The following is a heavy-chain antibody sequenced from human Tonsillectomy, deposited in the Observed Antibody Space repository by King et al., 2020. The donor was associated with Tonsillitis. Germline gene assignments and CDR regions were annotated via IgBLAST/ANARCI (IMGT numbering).Heavy chain of an antibody. CDR1: GYTFSNNG. Sequence: VQLVQSGPELRKPGSSVRVSCKASGYTFSNNGIAWVRQAPGQGLEWMGWISVYNGKTTYAQKFLGRVTLTTDTSTNTANLELRSLRSDDTALYFCARGGGSELEALDMWGQGTLVSVSS. D-gene: IGHD1-14*01. J-gene: IGHJ4*03. CDR3: ARGGGSELEALDM. CDR2: ISVYNGKT. V-gene: IGHV1-18*04.